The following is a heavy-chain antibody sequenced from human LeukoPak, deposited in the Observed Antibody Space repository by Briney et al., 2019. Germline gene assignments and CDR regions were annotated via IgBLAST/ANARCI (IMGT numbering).Heavy chain of an antibody. V-gene: IGHV3-74*01. CDR3: ARDQSIMGPTTVDY. J-gene: IGHJ4*02. Sequence: GGSLRLSCAASGITFSTSWMHWVRHAPGKGLVWVSRLSSDGRNTIYADSVRGRFTISRDNAKTTLYLQMNSMRAEDTAVYYCARDQSIMGPTTVDYWGQGTLVTVSS. CDR2: LSSDGRNT. CDR1: GITFSTSW. D-gene: IGHD1-26*01.